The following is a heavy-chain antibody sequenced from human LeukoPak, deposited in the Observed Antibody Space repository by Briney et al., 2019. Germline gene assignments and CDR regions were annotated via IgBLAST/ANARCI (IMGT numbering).Heavy chain of an antibody. Sequence: GGSLRLSRAASGFTFSSYAMIWVRQAPGKGLEWVSAIRGSGGSTYYADSVKDRFTISRDNSKNTLYLQMNSLRAEDTAVYYCGRDPNGDYIGAFDMWGQGTVVTVSS. V-gene: IGHV3-23*01. CDR2: IRGSGGST. D-gene: IGHD4-17*01. J-gene: IGHJ3*02. CDR1: GFTFSSYA. CDR3: GRDPNGDYIGAFDM.